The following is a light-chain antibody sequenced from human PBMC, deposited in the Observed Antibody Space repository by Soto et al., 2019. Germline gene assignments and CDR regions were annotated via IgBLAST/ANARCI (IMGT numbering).Light chain of an antibody. CDR3: QQYSTSSPRYT. CDR2: NAS. J-gene: IGKJ2*01. V-gene: IGKV3-20*01. Sequence: EIVLTQSPGTLSLSPGERATLFCRASQSVSSNFLAWYQQKPGQAPRLLIYNASRRAAGIPDRFSGSGSWTDFTLTISRLEPEDFAVYYCQQYSTSSPRYTFGQGTKLEIK. CDR1: QSVSSNF.